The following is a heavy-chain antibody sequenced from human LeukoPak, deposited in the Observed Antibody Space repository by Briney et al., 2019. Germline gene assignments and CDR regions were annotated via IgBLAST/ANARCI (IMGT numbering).Heavy chain of an antibody. J-gene: IGHJ4*02. CDR3: AGVLRIAAAVRLGAFDY. CDR2: TYYRSKWYN. V-gene: IGHV6-1*01. CDR1: GDSVSSNSAA. Sequence: SQTLSLTCAISGDSVSSNSAAWNWIRQSPSRGLEWLGRTYYRSKWYNDYAVSVKSRITINPDTSKNQFSLQLNSVTPEDTAVYYCAGVLRIAAAVRLGAFDYWGQGTLVTVSS. D-gene: IGHD6-13*01.